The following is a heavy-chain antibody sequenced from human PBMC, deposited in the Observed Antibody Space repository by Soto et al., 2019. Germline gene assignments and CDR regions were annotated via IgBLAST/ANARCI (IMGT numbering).Heavy chain of an antibody. J-gene: IGHJ3*02. CDR1: GGSIRSGGYY. CDR2: IYYSGST. D-gene: IGHD3-16*01. V-gene: IGHV4-31*03. CDR3: AGRGNHSAFDI. Sequence: SETLSLTCTVSGGSIRSGGYYWSWIRQHPGKGLEWIGYIYYSGSTYYNPSHKSRVTISVYTSKNQYSLKLSSVTAADTSVSYCAGRGNHSAFDIWGQGTIGTRSS.